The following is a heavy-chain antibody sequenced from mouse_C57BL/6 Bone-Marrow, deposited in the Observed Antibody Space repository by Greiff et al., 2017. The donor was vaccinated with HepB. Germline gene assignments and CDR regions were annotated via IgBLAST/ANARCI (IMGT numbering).Heavy chain of an antibody. J-gene: IGHJ4*01. CDR2: INPYNGGT. CDR1: GYTFTDYY. V-gene: IGHV1-19*01. D-gene: IGHD3-2*02. CDR3: ARDSSGYFYYAMDY. Sequence: EVQLQQSGPVLVKPGASVKMSCKASGYTFTDYYMNWVKQSHGKSLEWIGVINPYNGGTSYNQKFKGKATLTVDKSSSTAYMELNSLTSEDSAVYYCARDSSGYFYYAMDYWGQGTSVTVSS.